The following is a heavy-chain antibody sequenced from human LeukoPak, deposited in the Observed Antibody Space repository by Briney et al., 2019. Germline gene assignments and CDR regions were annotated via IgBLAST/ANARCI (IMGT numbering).Heavy chain of an antibody. CDR1: GFTFNSYE. Sequence: PGGSLRLSCAASGFTFNSYEMNWVRQAPGKGLEWVAVISYDGSNKYYADSVKGRFTISRDNSKNTLYLQMNSLRTEDTAVYYCAKGVSSSWSNDAFDIWGQGTMVTVSS. V-gene: IGHV3-30*18. CDR3: AKGVSSSWSNDAFDI. CDR2: ISYDGSNK. J-gene: IGHJ3*02. D-gene: IGHD6-13*01.